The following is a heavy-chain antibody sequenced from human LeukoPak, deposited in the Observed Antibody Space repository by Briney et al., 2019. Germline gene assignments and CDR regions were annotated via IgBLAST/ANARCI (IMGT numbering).Heavy chain of an antibody. D-gene: IGHD2-2*01. CDR3: ARDMEPYCSSTSCYQRRDYYYYYYMDV. Sequence: SVKVSCKASGGTFSSYAISWVRQAPGQGLEWMGGIIPIFGTANYAQKFQGRVTITTDESTSTAYMELSSLRSEDTAVYYCARDMEPYCSSTSCYQRRDYYYYYYMDVWGKGTTVTVSS. J-gene: IGHJ6*03. V-gene: IGHV1-69*05. CDR1: GGTFSSYA. CDR2: IIPIFGTA.